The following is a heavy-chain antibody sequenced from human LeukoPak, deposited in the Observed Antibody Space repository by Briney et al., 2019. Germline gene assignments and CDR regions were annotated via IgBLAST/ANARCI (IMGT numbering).Heavy chain of an antibody. CDR1: GFTFSDYY. CDR2: ISSSGNTI. J-gene: IGHJ4*02. D-gene: IGHD6-13*01. V-gene: IGHV3-11*01. CDR3: ARPKYSSSWQIFDY. Sequence: PGWALRLSCAASGFTFSDYYMSWIRQAPGKGLDGVSYISSSGNTIYYADSVKGRFAISRDNAKNSVFLQMNSLRAEDTAVYYCARPKYSSSWQIFDYWGQGTLVTASS.